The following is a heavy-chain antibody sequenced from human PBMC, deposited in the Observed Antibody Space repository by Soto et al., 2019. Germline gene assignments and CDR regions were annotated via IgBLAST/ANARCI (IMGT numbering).Heavy chain of an antibody. CDR2: ISGSGGST. CDR1: GFIFSSYA. CDR3: AKDPQVLRYFDWLSYYFDY. J-gene: IGHJ4*02. D-gene: IGHD3-9*01. V-gene: IGHV3-23*01. Sequence: GGSLRLSCAASGFIFSSYAMSWVRQAPGKGLEWVSAISGSGGSTYYADSVKGRFTISRDNSKNTLYLQMNSLRAEDTAVYYCAKDPQVLRYFDWLSYYFDYWGQGTLVTVSS.